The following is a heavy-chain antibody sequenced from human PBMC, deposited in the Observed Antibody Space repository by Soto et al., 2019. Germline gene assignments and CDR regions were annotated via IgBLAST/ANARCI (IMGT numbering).Heavy chain of an antibody. CDR2: IYYSGST. CDR1: GGSISSSSYY. CDR3: ARNGFGELDVNFDY. D-gene: IGHD3-10*01. J-gene: IGHJ4*02. V-gene: IGHV4-39*01. Sequence: PSETLSLTRTVSGGSISSSSYYWGLIRQPPGKGLEWIGSIYYSGSTYYNPSLKSRVTISVDTSKNQFSLKLSSVTAADTAVYYCARNGFGELDVNFDYWGQGTLVTVSS.